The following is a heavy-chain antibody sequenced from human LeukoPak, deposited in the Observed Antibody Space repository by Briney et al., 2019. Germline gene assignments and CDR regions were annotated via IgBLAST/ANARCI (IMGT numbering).Heavy chain of an antibody. CDR3: AKDGGVTGTTGFDY. CDR2: TRYDGSNK. CDR1: GFTFSSYG. V-gene: IGHV3-30*02. D-gene: IGHD1-7*01. Sequence: GGSLRLSCAVSGFTFSSYGMHCVHQAPGKGLEWVAFTRYDGSNKKYADSVKGRFTISRDNSKNTRYLQMNSLRAEDTAVYYCAKDGGVTGTTGFDYWGQGTLVTVSS. J-gene: IGHJ4*02.